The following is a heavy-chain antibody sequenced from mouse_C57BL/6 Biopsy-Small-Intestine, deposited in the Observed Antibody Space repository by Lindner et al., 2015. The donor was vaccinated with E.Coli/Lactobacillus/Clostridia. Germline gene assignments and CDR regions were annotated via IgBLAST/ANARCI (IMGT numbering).Heavy chain of an antibody. V-gene: IGHV1-18*01. J-gene: IGHJ4*01. CDR3: TRATIHTSVYPPVYGSGSYSRVTGYSDY. CDR2: IIPMFATT. D-gene: IGHD2-2*01. CDR1: GGTFTDYA. Sequence: SVKVSCKASGGTFTDYAFTWVRQAPGQGLEWMAGIIPMFATTNSAQRFQGRVSITADESTSTVYMELRSLTSDDTAVYYCTRATIHTSVYPPVYGSGSYSRVTGYSDYWGQGTLVTVSS.